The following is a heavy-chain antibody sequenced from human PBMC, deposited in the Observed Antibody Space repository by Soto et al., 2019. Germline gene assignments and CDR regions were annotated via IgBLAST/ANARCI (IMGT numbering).Heavy chain of an antibody. Sequence: SETLSLTCTVSGGSISSGGYYWSWIRQHPGKGLEWIGYIYYSGSTYYNPSLKSRVTISVDTSKNQFSLKLSSVTAADTAVYYCARASASSGYYHYYFDYWGQGTLVTVSS. CDR2: IYYSGST. D-gene: IGHD3-22*01. J-gene: IGHJ4*02. CDR3: ARASASSGYYHYYFDY. CDR1: GGSISSGGYY. V-gene: IGHV4-31*03.